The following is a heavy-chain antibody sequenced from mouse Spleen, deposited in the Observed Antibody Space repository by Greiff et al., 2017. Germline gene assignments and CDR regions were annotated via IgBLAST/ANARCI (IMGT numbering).Heavy chain of an antibody. CDR1: GYSFTGYY. J-gene: IGHJ3*01. V-gene: IGHV1-42*01. D-gene: IGHD2-1*01. CDR3: ARGGDGNPWFAY. CDR2: INPSTGGT. Sequence: VQLQQSGPELVKPGASVKISCKASGYSFTGYYMNWVKQSPEKSLEWIGEINPSTGGTTYNQKFKAKATLTVDKSSSTAYMQLKSLTSEDSAVYYCARGGDGNPWFAYWGQGTLVTVSA.